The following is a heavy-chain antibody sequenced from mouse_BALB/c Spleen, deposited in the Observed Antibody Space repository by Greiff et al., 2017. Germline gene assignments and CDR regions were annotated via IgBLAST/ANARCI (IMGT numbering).Heavy chain of an antibody. V-gene: IGHV5-9-4*01. CDR3: ARGGTYIDV. CDR2: ISSCGSYT. Sequence: DVKLVESGGGLVKPGGSLKLSCAASGFTFSSYAMSWVRQSPEKRLEWVAEISSCGSYTYYPDTVTGRFTISRDNAKKTLYLEMSSLRSEDTAMYYCARGGTYIDVWGAGTTVTVSS. D-gene: IGHD3-1*01. J-gene: IGHJ1*01. CDR1: GFTFSSYA.